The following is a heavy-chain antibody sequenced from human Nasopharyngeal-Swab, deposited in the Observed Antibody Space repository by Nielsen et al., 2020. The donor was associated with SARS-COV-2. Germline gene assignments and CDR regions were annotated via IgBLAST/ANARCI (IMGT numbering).Heavy chain of an antibody. CDR1: GFTFDDYA. J-gene: IGHJ6*02. CDR2: ISWNSGSI. CDR3: AKAYYDFWSSYRIYGMDV. D-gene: IGHD3-3*01. V-gene: IGHV3-9*01. Sequence: SLKISCAASGFTFDDYAMHWVRQAPGKGLEWVSGISWNSGSIGYADSVKGRFTISRDNAKNSLYLQMNSLRAEDTALYYCAKAYYDFWSSYRIYGMDVWGQGTTVTVSS.